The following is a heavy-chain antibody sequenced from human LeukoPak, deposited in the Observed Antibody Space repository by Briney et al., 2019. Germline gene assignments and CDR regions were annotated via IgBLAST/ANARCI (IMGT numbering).Heavy chain of an antibody. CDR1: GGSISSYY. CDR3: AREGTAGTNLNWFDP. D-gene: IGHD1-1*01. V-gene: IGHV4-59*01. Sequence: SETLSLTCTVSGGSISSYYWSWIRQPPGKGLEWIGYISYSGSTNFTPSLKSRVTISVDTSKNQFSLKLSSVTAADTAVYYCAREGTAGTNLNWFDPWGEGTLVTVSS. J-gene: IGHJ5*02. CDR2: ISYSGST.